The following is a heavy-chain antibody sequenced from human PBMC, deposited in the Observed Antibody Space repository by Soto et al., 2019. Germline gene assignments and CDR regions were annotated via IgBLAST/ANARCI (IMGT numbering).Heavy chain of an antibody. D-gene: IGHD3-3*01. CDR3: AIVSKTSRTFDY. J-gene: IGHJ4*02. CDR1: GGSVSSGLYY. Sequence: QVHLQESGPGLVKPSETLSLTCTVSGGSVSSGLYYWSWIRRPPGKGLEWIGYIFYTGSTNYSPSLRSRLTISVDTSKDQFSLRLSSVTAADTAVYYCAIVSKTSRTFDYWCQGTLVTVSS. V-gene: IGHV4-61*01. CDR2: IFYTGST.